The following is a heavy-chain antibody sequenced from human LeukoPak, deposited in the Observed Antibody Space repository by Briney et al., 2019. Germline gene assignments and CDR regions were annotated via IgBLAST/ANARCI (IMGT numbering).Heavy chain of an antibody. CDR2: ISGTSNTI. Sequence: GGSLRLSCAASGFTFSTYNMNWVRQAPGKGLEWLSYISGTSNTIYYADSVKGRFTISRDNSKNTLYLQMNSLRAEDTAVYYCAKEIAPIAAAGNGDYYYYGMDVWGQGTTVTVSS. V-gene: IGHV3-48*01. D-gene: IGHD6-13*01. J-gene: IGHJ6*02. CDR1: GFTFSTYN. CDR3: AKEIAPIAAAGNGDYYYYGMDV.